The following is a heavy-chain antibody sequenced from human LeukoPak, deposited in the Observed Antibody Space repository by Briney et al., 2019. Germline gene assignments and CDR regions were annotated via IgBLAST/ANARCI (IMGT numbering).Heavy chain of an antibody. J-gene: IGHJ3*02. CDR3: ARGGLRWKVRAFDI. CDR2: IYSSGST. CDR1: GGSISCYY. V-gene: IGHV4-4*09. Sequence: PSEPLSLTCAVSGGSISCYYWSWIRQPPGKGLEWIRYIYSSGSTNYNTSLKSRVTISVDTSKNQFSLKLSSVTAADTAVYYWARGGLRWKVRAFDIRGQGTMVTVSS. D-gene: IGHD4-23*01.